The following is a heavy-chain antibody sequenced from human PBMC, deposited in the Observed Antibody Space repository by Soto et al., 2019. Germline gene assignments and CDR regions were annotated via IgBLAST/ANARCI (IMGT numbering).Heavy chain of an antibody. V-gene: IGHV1-18*01. Sequence: ASVKVSCKASGYTFTSYGISWVRQAPGQGLEWMGWISAYNGNTNYAQKLQGRVTMTTDTSTSTAYMELRSLRSDDTAVYYCARVRFASPIVAAGTRWMGPRFDPWGQGTLVTVSS. CDR2: ISAYNGNT. D-gene: IGHD6-13*01. CDR1: GYTFTSYG. CDR3: ARVRFASPIVAAGTRWMGPRFDP. J-gene: IGHJ5*02.